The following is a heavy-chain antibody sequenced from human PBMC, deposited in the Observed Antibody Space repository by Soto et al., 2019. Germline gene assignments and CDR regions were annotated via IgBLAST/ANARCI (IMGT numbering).Heavy chain of an antibody. D-gene: IGHD2-2*01. J-gene: IGHJ4*02. CDR1: GYTFTTYY. V-gene: IGHV1-46*03. CDR2: INPSGGNI. CDR3: GRDGGYQRFDY. Sequence: QVQLVQSGAEVKKPGASVKVSCKASGYTFTTYYIHWVRQAPGQGLEWMGIINPSGGNITYAQKFQXXVTTTRDTSTSTVYMELSSLRSEDTAVSYCGRDGGYQRFDYWGEGALVTVSP.